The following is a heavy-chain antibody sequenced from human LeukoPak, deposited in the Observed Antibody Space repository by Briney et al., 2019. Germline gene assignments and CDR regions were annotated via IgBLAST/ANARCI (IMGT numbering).Heavy chain of an antibody. CDR2: ISGSTGYT. D-gene: IGHD4-17*01. CDR1: GFTFSTYA. V-gene: IGHV3-23*01. CDR3: ARAYPTVTPLFDY. J-gene: IGHJ4*02. Sequence: GGSLRLSCAAPGFTFSTYAMTWVRQAPGRGLEWVSSISGSTGYTYYTDSVWGRFTMSRDNSKNTLYLQMNSLRVEDTAMYYCARAYPTVTPLFDYWGQGTLVTVSS.